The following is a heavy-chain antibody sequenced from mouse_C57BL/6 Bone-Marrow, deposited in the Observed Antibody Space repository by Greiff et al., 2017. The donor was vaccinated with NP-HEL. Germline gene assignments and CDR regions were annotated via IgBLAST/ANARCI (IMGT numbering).Heavy chain of an antibody. J-gene: IGHJ2*01. V-gene: IGHV1-26*01. Sequence: EVQLQQSGPELVKPGASVKISCKASGYTFTDYYMNWVKQSHGKSLEWIGDINPNNGGTSYNQKFKGKATLTVDKSSSTAYMELRSLTSEDSAVYYCARERSNGRDYFDYWGQGTTLTVSS. CDR1: GYTFTDYY. D-gene: IGHD1-1*01. CDR2: INPNNGGT. CDR3: ARERSNGRDYFDY.